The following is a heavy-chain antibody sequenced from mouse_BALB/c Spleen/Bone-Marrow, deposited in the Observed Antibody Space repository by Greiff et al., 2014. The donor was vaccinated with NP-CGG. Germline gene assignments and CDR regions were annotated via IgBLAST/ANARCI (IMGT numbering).Heavy chain of an antibody. D-gene: IGHD1-1*01. CDR3: RRSTTAWLAY. J-gene: IGHJ3*01. CDR2: INPSNGDT. Sequence: VQLKESGPELMKPGASMKISCQASNYSFTGYFMNWVKQSHGKSLEWIGRINPSNGDTFYNPKFKDKATLTVDKSSNTAHMEHLSLTAADSAVYYWRRSTTAWLAYWGPGTLVTVSA. V-gene: IGHV1-37*01. CDR1: NYSFTGYF.